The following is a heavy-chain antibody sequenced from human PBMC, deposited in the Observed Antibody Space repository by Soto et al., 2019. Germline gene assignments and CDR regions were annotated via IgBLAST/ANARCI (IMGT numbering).Heavy chain of an antibody. CDR3: ARDHNVPMVRGVSGGYYYYYGMDV. CDR1: GFTFSSYG. D-gene: IGHD3-10*01. CDR2: IWYDGSNK. V-gene: IGHV3-33*01. Sequence: QVQLVESGGGVVQPGRSLRLSCAASGFTFSSYGMHWVRQAPGKGLEWVAVIWYDGSNKYYADSVKGRFTISRDNSKNTLYLQMNSLRAEDTAVYYCARDHNVPMVRGVSGGYYYYYGMDVWGQGTTVTVSS. J-gene: IGHJ6*02.